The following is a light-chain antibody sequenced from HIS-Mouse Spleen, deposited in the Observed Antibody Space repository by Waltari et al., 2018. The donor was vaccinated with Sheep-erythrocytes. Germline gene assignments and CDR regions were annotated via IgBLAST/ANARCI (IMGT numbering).Light chain of an antibody. Sequence: QSSLTQPPSVSGSPGQSVTSPSTGTIRDVGGYTLLPWYQQHPGKAPNPMIYDVSKRPSGVPDRFSGSKSGNPASLTVSGLQAEDEADYYCSSYAGSNNYVFGTGTKVTVL. CDR3: SSYAGSNNYV. CDR2: DVS. CDR1: IRDVGGYTL. V-gene: IGLV2-8*01. J-gene: IGLJ1*01.